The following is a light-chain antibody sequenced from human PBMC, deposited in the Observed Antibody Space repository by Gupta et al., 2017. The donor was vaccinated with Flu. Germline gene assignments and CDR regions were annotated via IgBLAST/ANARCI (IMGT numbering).Light chain of an antibody. V-gene: IGKV1-9*01. CDR1: QGLSGF. J-gene: IGKJ1*01. CDR3: PQIESYPWT. Sequence: DIQLTQSPSFLSASVGDRVTITCRASQGLSGFLAWYQQQPGKAPKRLIYEASTLQSGVPSRFSGSGSGSDFTLTISALRPEDAATYYCPQIESYPWTFGQGT. CDR2: EAS.